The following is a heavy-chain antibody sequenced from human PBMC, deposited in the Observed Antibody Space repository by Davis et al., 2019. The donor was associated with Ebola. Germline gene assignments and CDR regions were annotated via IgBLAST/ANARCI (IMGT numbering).Heavy chain of an antibody. CDR2: INPSGGTT. V-gene: IGHV1-46*01. J-gene: IGHJ6*02. CDR3: ASSGSSSAYYYYGMDV. D-gene: IGHD6-6*01. Sequence: AASVKVSCKASGCTLVSYYAHWVRQAPGQGLEWMGIINPSGGTTTYAQKFQGRVTITADKSTSTAYMELSSLRSEDTAVYYCASSGSSSAYYYYGMDVWGQGTTVTVSS. CDR1: GCTLVSYY.